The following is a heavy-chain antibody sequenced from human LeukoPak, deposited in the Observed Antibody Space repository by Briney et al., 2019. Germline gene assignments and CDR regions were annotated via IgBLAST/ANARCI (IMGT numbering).Heavy chain of an antibody. CDR2: IHYSGST. CDR1: GGSISSYY. CDR3: ARHEATYYDFWSGYYTGAGFDY. J-gene: IGHJ4*02. V-gene: IGHV4-59*08. Sequence: PSETLSLTCTVSGGSISSYYWSWIRQPPGKGLEWIGYIHYSGSTNYNPSLKSRVTISVDTSKNQFSLKLSSVTAADTAVYYCARHEATYYDFWSGYYTGAGFDYWGQGTLVTVSS. D-gene: IGHD3-3*01.